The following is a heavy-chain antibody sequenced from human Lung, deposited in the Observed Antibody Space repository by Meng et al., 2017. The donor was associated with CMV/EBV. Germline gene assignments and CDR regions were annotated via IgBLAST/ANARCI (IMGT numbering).Heavy chain of an antibody. Sequence: ASVKVSCKASGYTLSRYGISWVRQAPGQGLEWLGWVGGCDGDTNYALEFRGRVTMSTDTVTNTAYMELRSLTSDATAVYYCARDWECLDRSDVFDIWGQGTMVTVSS. CDR2: VGGCDGDT. D-gene: IGHD3-9*01. CDR3: ARDWECLDRSDVFDI. J-gene: IGHJ3*02. V-gene: IGHV1-18*01. CDR1: GYTLSRYG.